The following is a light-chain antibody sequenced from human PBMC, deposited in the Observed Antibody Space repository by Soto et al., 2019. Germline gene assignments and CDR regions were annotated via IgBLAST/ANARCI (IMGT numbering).Light chain of an antibody. CDR3: SSYAGSNLV. CDR2: EVS. J-gene: IGLJ2*01. V-gene: IGLV2-8*01. Sequence: QSALTQPPSASGSPGQSVTISCTGTSSDVGGYNYDSWYQQHPGKAPKVMIYEVSKRPSGVPDRFSGSKSGNTASLTVSGLQAEDEADYYCSSYAGSNLVFGGGTKVTVL. CDR1: SSDVGGYNY.